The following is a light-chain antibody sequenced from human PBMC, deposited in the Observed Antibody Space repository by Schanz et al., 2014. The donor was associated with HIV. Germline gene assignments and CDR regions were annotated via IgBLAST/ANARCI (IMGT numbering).Light chain of an antibody. CDR1: QSVGSD. V-gene: IGKV3D-15*01. J-gene: IGKJ4*01. Sequence: EIVMTQSPAILSVSPGGRATLSCRASQSVGSDLAWYQHKPGQAPRLLIYGASNRAAGIPDRFSGTGSGTDFTLTISSLEPEDFAVYYCQYFGNSGGTFGGGTKVEIK. CDR2: GAS. CDR3: QYFGNSGGT.